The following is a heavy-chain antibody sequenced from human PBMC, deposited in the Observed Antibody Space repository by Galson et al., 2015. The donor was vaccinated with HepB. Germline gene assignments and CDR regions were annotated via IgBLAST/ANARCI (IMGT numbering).Heavy chain of an antibody. Sequence: SLRLSCAASGFTFSSYGMHWVRQAPGKGLEWVAVIWYDGSNKYYADSVKGRFTISRDNSKNTLYLQMNSLRAEDTAVYYCARDRGRTGTVYGMDVWGQGTTVTVSS. V-gene: IGHV3-33*01. CDR2: IWYDGSNK. CDR1: GFTFSSYG. D-gene: IGHD1-1*01. CDR3: ARDRGRTGTVYGMDV. J-gene: IGHJ6*02.